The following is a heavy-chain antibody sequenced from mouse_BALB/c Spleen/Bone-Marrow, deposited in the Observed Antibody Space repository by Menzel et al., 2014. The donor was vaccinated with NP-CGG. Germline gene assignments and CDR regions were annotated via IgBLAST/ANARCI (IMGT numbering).Heavy chain of an antibody. V-gene: IGHV4-1*02. CDR3: ARGNYYGSLDY. CDR1: GFDLRRYW. J-gene: IGHJ2*01. Sequence: EVHLVESGGGLVQPGGSLKLSCAASGFDLRRYWMSWVRQAPGKGLQWIGEINPDSRTINYTPFLKDKFIISRDNAKNTLYLQMSKVRSEDTALYYCARGNYYGSLDYWGQGTTLTVSS. D-gene: IGHD2-1*01. CDR2: INPDSRTI.